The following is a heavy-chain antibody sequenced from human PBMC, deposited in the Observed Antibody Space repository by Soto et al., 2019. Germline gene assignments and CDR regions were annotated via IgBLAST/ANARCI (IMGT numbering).Heavy chain of an antibody. V-gene: IGHV3-30*18. CDR1: GFIFSNYA. Sequence: QVQLVESGGGVVQPGKSVRLSCAASGFIFSNYAMHWVRQAPGKGLEWVADISHDGRNKYHADSVGGRFTISRDNSKNTLYLQMDILIAEDTALYYCAKLPHTILGLSVAHDAFAFWGQGTTVTVSS. D-gene: IGHD2-2*01. J-gene: IGHJ3*01. CDR3: AKLPHTILGLSVAHDAFAF. CDR2: ISHDGRNK.